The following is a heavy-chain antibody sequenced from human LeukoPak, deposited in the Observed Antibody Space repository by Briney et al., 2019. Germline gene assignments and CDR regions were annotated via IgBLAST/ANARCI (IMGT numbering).Heavy chain of an antibody. V-gene: IGHV3-7*01. D-gene: IGHD4-17*01. CDR3: ARYGDYPFNWFDP. Sequence: PGGSLRLSCAASGFTFSSYWMSWVRQAPGKGLEWGANIKQDGSEKYYVDSVKGRSTISGDNAKDSLYLQMNSLRAEDTAVYYCARYGDYPFNWFDPWGQGTLVTVSS. J-gene: IGHJ5*02. CDR2: IKQDGSEK. CDR1: GFTFSSYW.